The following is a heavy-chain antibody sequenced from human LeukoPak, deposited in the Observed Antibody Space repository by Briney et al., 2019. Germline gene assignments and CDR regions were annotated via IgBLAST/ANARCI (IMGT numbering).Heavy chain of an antibody. CDR2: INHLGST. CDR3: ARVGEMVPTVIRGYYFDY. CDR1: DGSFSGHY. D-gene: IGHD4-11*01. J-gene: IGHJ4*02. Sequence: SETLSLTCGVYDGSFSGHYWAWIRQSPGKGLEWIGDINHLGSTNYNPSLRSRVTISVDTSKKQFSLNMMSVTAADTAVYYCARVGEMVPTVIRGYYFDYWGQGALVTVSS. V-gene: IGHV4-34*01.